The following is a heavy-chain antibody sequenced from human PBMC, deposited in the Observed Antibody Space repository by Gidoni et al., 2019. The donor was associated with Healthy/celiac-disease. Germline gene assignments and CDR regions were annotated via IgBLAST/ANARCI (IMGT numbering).Heavy chain of an antibody. CDR1: GYTVTSYD. Sequence: QVQLVQAGAEGKKPGASGKVYCKASGYTVTSYDINWVRQATGQGLEWKGWMNPNSGNTGSAQKFQGRVTMTRNTSISTAYMELSSLSSEDTAVYYCARVSHSLLQTLDYWGQGTLVTVSS. J-gene: IGHJ4*02. CDR3: ARVSHSLLQTLDY. V-gene: IGHV1-8*01. D-gene: IGHD2-15*01. CDR2: MNPNSGNT.